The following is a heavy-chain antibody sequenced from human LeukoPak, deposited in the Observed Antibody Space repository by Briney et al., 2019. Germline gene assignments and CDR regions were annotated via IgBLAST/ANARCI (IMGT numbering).Heavy chain of an antibody. CDR1: GGSISSSSYY. J-gene: IGHJ4*02. D-gene: IGHD3-10*01. CDR2: IYYSGST. V-gene: IGHV4-39*07. Sequence: SETLSLTCTVSGGSISSSSYYWGWIRQSPGKGLEWIANIYYSGSTYYNPSLKGRVTISVDTSKNQFSLKLSSVTAADTAVYYCARGAYYYGSGKIFDYWGQGTLVTVSS. CDR3: ARGAYYYGSGKIFDY.